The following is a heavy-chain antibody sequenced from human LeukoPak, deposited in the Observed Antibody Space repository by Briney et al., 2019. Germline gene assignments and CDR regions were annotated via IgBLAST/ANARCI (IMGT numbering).Heavy chain of an antibody. J-gene: IGHJ4*02. Sequence: SETLSLTCTVAGGSISSSSYYWGWIRPPPGKGLEGIGSIYYSGSTYYNPSLKSRVTISVDTSKNQFSLKLSSVTAADTAVYYCARRGRMGATGYFDYWGQGTLVTVSS. D-gene: IGHD1-26*01. CDR3: ARRGRMGATGYFDY. V-gene: IGHV4-39*01. CDR1: GGSISSSSYY. CDR2: IYYSGST.